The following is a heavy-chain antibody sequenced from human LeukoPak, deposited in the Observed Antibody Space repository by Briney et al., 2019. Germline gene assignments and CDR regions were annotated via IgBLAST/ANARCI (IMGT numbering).Heavy chain of an antibody. CDR2: ISYDGSNK. CDR3: AKDFRSLRLGELSLV. V-gene: IGHV3-30-3*01. D-gene: IGHD3-16*02. CDR1: AFTFSYYA. J-gene: IGHJ4*02. Sequence: QAGGSLRLSCAASAFTFSYYAMHWVRQAPGKGLEWVAVISYDGSNKYYADSVKGRFTISRDSSKNTLYLQMNSLRSEDTAVYYCAKDFRSLRLGELSLVWGQGTLVTVSS.